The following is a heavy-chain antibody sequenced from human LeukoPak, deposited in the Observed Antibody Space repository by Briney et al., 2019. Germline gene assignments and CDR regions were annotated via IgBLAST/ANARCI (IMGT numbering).Heavy chain of an antibody. CDR1: GFTFSIYW. CDR2: IKQDGSEK. D-gene: IGHD1-26*01. V-gene: IGHV3-7*01. J-gene: IGHJ4*02. Sequence: GGSLRLSCAASGFTFSIYWMSWVRQAPGKGLEWVANIKQDGSEKYYVDSVKGRLTISRDNAKNSLYLQMNSLRAEDTAVCYCAREGLWATGFDYWGQGTLVTVSS. CDR3: AREGLWATGFDY.